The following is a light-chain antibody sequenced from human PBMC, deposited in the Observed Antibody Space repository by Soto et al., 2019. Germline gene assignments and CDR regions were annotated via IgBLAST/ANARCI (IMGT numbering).Light chain of an antibody. V-gene: IGKV3-15*01. CDR3: QQYNNWPPT. CDR1: QSVRSN. J-gene: IGKJ1*01. CDR2: GIS. Sequence: EIVMTQSPATLSVSLGERATLSCRASQSVRSNLAWYQQKPGQAPRLLIYGISTRPTGIPIRLSGSGSGTEFTLTISSLQSEDFAVYYCQQYNNWPPTFGQGTKVDIK.